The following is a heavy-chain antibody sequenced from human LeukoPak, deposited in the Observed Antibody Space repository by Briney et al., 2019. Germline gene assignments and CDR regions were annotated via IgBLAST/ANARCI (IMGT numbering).Heavy chain of an antibody. CDR2: LYSGGST. V-gene: IGHV3-53*01. J-gene: IGHJ4*02. CDR1: GFTVSSNY. D-gene: IGHD6-19*01. Sequence: GGSLRLSCAASGFTVSSNYMSWVRQAPGKGLEWVSALYSGGSTYYADSVEGRFTISRDNSKNTLYLHLNNLRAEDTAVYYCARELAMAGTFDYWGQGTLVTVSS. CDR3: ARELAMAGTFDY.